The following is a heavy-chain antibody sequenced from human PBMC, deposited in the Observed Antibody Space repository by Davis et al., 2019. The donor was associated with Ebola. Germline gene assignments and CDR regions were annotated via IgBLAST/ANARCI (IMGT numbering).Heavy chain of an antibody. D-gene: IGHD4-23*01. Sequence: GGSLRLSCAASGFTFSSYGMHWVRQAPGKGLEWVAVISYDGSNKYYADSVKGRFTISRDNSKNTLYLQMNSLRAEDTAVYYCARAGFTVVTPVGYWGQGTLVTVSS. CDR1: GFTFSSYG. CDR3: ARAGFTVVTPVGY. V-gene: IGHV3-30*03. J-gene: IGHJ4*02. CDR2: ISYDGSNK.